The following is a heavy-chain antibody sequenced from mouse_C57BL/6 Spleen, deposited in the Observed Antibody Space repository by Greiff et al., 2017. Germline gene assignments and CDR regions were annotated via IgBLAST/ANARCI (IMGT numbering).Heavy chain of an antibody. D-gene: IGHD2-2*01. Sequence: QVQLQQPGAELVKPGASVKLSCKASGYTFTSYWMHWVKQRPGRGLEWIGRIDPNSGGTKYNEKFKSKATLTVDKPSSTAYMQLSRLTSEDSAVDYCARGTYGYDVEGGNYYAMDYWGKGTSVTVAA. V-gene: IGHV1-72*01. CDR1: GYTFTSYW. CDR3: ARGTYGYDVEGGNYYAMDY. J-gene: IGHJ4*01. CDR2: IDPNSGGT.